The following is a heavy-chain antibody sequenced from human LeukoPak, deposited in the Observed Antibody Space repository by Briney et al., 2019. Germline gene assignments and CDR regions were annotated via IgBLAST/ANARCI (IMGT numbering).Heavy chain of an antibody. J-gene: IGHJ4*02. CDR2: IYYSGST. CDR1: GGSISSSSYY. CDR3: ARALCSGGSCYLIDY. V-gene: IGHV4-39*07. Sequence: SETLSLTCTVSGGSISSSSYYWGWICQPPGKGLEWIGSIYYSGSTYYNPSLKSRVTISVDTSKNQFSLKLSSVTAADTAVYYCARALCSGGSCYLIDYWGQGTLVTVSS. D-gene: IGHD2-15*01.